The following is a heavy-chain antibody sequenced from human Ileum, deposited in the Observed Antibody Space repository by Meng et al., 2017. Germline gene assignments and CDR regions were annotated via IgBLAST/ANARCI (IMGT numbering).Heavy chain of an antibody. CDR3: AREGLEMVTGPRTDAFDM. CDR2: IWYDGSTK. V-gene: IGHV3-33*01. D-gene: IGHD2-21*02. CDR1: GFTFSRYA. J-gene: IGHJ3*02. Sequence: GGSLRLSCVVSGFTFSRYAMHWVRQAPGRGLEWVAVIWYDGSTKYYRESVKGRFTISRDNSKNTLYLQMSSLRAEDTAVYYCAREGLEMVTGPRTDAFDMWGQGITVTVSS.